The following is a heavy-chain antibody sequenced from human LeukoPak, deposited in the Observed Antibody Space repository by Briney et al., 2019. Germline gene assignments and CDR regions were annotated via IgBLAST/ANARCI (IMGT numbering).Heavy chain of an antibody. CDR3: ARGAYSYGSTDYYYYYMDV. V-gene: IGHV1-2*02. D-gene: IGHD5-18*01. CDR1: GYTFTGYY. J-gene: IGHJ6*03. Sequence: ASVKVSCKASGYTFTGYYMHWVRQAPGQGLEWMGWINPNSGGTNYAQKFQGRVTMTRDTSISTAYMELSRLRSDDTSVYYCARGAYSYGSTDYYYYYMDVWGKGTTVTVSS. CDR2: INPNSGGT.